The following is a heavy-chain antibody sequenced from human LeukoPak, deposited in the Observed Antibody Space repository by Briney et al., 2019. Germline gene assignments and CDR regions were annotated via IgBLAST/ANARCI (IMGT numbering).Heavy chain of an antibody. CDR2: IDSRSNYI. CDR1: GLTFSTYT. Sequence: GGSLRLSCAASGLTFSTYTMNWTRQAPGKGLEWVSSIDSRSNYIHYADSVKGRFTISRDNANASLYLQMNSLRPEDAGVYYCAGGSALDPWGQGTLVTVSS. CDR3: AGGSALDP. D-gene: IGHD2-15*01. J-gene: IGHJ5*02. V-gene: IGHV3-21*06.